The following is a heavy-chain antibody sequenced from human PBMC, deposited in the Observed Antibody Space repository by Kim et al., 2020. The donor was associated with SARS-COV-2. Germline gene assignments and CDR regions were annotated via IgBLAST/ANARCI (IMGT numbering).Heavy chain of an antibody. D-gene: IGHD4-17*01. CDR2: T. J-gene: IGHJ4*02. CDR3: ARGSRGGDYEG. Sequence: TNYNPSLKRRVTISVDTSKNQFSLKLSSVTAADTAVYYCARGSRGGDYEGWGQGTLVTVSS. V-gene: IGHV4-34*01.